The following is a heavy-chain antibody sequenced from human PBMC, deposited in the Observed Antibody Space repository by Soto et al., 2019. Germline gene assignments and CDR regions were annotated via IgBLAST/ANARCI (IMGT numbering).Heavy chain of an antibody. CDR1: GFTFSSYA. CDR3: ATTLGYCSSTSCSMRPYYFDY. D-gene: IGHD2-2*01. V-gene: IGHV3-23*01. J-gene: IGHJ4*02. Sequence: GGSLRLSCAASGFTFSSYAMSWVRQAPGKGLEWVSAISGSGGSTYYADSVKGRFTISRDNSKNTLYLQMNSLRAEDTAVYYCATTLGYCSSTSCSMRPYYFDYWGQGTLVTVSS. CDR2: ISGSGGST.